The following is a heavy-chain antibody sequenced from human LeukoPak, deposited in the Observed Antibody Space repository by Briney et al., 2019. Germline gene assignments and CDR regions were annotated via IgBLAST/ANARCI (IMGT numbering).Heavy chain of an antibody. J-gene: IGHJ3*02. V-gene: IGHV4-59*12. CDR2: IYYSGST. CDR1: GGSISSYY. CDR3: ARERYIVVVPAAREAFDI. D-gene: IGHD2-2*01. Sequence: SQTLSLTCTVSGGSISSYYWSWIRQPPGKGLEWIGYIYYSGSTNYNPSLKSRVTISVDTSKNQFSLKLSSVTAADTAVYYCARERYIVVVPAAREAFDIWGQGTMVTVSS.